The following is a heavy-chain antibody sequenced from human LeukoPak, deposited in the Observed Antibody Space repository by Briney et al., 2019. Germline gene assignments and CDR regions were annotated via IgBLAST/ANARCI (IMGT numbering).Heavy chain of an antibody. J-gene: IGHJ4*02. CDR2: INPNSGGT. V-gene: IGHV1-2*02. D-gene: IGHD1-26*01. Sequence: ASVKVSCKASGYTFICYYIHWVRQAPGQGLEWMGWINPNSGGTNYAQKLQGRVTMTRDTSISTAYMELSSLRSDDTAVYYCARDRELLSYWGQGTLVTVSS. CDR1: GYTFICYY. CDR3: ARDRELLSY.